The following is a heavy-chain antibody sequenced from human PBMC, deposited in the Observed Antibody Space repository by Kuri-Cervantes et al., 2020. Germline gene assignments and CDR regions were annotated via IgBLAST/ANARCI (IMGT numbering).Heavy chain of an antibody. J-gene: IGHJ6*02. CDR2: ISTYSDNT. CDR1: GYTFTSYG. Sequence: ASVKVSCKASGYTFTSYGISWVRQAPGQGLEWMGWISTYSDNTNYAQKLQGRVTMTTDTSTSTAYMELSSLRSEDTAVYYCARGPYDFWSGYSYYYYYGMDVWGQGTTVTVSS. V-gene: IGHV1-18*01. CDR3: ARGPYDFWSGYSYYYYYGMDV. D-gene: IGHD3-3*01.